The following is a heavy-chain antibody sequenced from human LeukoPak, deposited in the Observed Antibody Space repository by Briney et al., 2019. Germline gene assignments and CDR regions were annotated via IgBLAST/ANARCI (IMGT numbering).Heavy chain of an antibody. CDR2: IYYSGST. Sequence: SETLSLTCAVSGGSISSGGYSWSWIRQPPGKGLEWIGYIYYSGSTYYNPSLKSRVTISVDTSKNQFSLRLSSVTAADTAVYYCARVTGYMIEDYFDYWGQGTLVTVSS. J-gene: IGHJ4*02. CDR3: ARVTGYMIEDYFDY. D-gene: IGHD3-22*01. CDR1: GGSISSGGYS. V-gene: IGHV4-30-4*07.